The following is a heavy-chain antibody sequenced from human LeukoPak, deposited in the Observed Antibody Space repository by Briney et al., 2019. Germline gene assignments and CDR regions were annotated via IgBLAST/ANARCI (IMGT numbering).Heavy chain of an antibody. V-gene: IGHV4-4*02. CDR3: ARTYYDFWSGYSADDAFDI. Sequence: PSGTLSLTCAVSGGPISSSNWWSWVRQPPGKGLEWIGEIYHSGSTNYNPSLKSRVTISVDKSKNQFSLKLSSVTAADTAVYYCARTYYDFWSGYSADDAFDIWGQGTMVTVSS. CDR1: GGPISSSNW. CDR2: IYHSGST. D-gene: IGHD3-3*01. J-gene: IGHJ3*02.